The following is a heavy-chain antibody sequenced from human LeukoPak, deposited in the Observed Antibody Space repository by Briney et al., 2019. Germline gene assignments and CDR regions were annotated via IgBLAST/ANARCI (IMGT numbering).Heavy chain of an antibody. CDR1: GFTFSDYY. V-gene: IGHV3-11*04. Sequence: GGSLRLSCAASGFTFSDYYMSWIRQAPGKGLEWVSYISSSGSTIYYADSVKGRFTISRDNAKNSLYLQMNSLRAEDTAVYYCAKDLVSGWYTIDYWGQGTLVTVSS. CDR2: ISSSGSTI. J-gene: IGHJ4*02. CDR3: AKDLVSGWYTIDY. D-gene: IGHD6-19*01.